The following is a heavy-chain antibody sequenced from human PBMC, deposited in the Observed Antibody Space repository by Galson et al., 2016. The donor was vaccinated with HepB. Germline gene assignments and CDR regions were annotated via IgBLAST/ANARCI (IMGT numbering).Heavy chain of an antibody. V-gene: IGHV4-30-2*01. D-gene: IGHD2-15*01. Sequence: TLSLTCAVSGDSISSDGYSWSWIRQPPGKGLEWIGYIYHSGFSYYNPSLKSRITISVDRSKNHFSLRLSSVTAADTAVYYCAKGGYCSGGRCYPNWFDPWGQGTLVTVSS. CDR1: GDSISSDGYS. CDR2: IYHSGFS. CDR3: AKGGYCSGGRCYPNWFDP. J-gene: IGHJ5*02.